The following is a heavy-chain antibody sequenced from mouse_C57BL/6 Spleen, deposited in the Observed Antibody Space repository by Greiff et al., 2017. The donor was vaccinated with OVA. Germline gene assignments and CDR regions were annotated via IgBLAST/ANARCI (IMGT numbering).Heavy chain of an antibody. D-gene: IGHD1-2*01. CDR1: GYTFTSYW. J-gene: IGHJ2*01. Sequence: VQLQQPGAELVKPGASVKLSCKASGYTFTSYWMQWVKQRPGQGLEWIGEIDPSDSYPNYNQKFKGKATLTVDTSSSTAYMQLSSLTSEDSAVYYCARTAFDYWGQGTTLTVSS. CDR2: IDPSDSYP. V-gene: IGHV1-50*01. CDR3: ARTAFDY.